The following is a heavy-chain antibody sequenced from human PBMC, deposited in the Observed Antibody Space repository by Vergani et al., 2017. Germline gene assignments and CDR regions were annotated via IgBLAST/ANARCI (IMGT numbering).Heavy chain of an antibody. CDR1: GYTFTSYY. CDR3: ARGSGSYPEKYYFDY. D-gene: IGHD1-26*01. J-gene: IGHJ4*02. V-gene: IGHV1-46*01. CDR2: INPSGGST. Sequence: QVQLVQSGAEVKKPGASVKVSCKASGYTFTSYYMHWVRQAPGQGLEWMGIINPSGGSTSYAQKFQGRVTMTRDTSTSTVYMELSSLRSEDTAVYYCARGSGSYPEKYYFDYWGQGTLVTVSS.